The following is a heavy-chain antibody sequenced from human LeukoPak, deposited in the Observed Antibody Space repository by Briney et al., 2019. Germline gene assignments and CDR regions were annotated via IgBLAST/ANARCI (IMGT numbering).Heavy chain of an antibody. CDR3: ARGPTVTTPYYFDY. V-gene: IGHV3-20*04. J-gene: IGHJ4*02. Sequence: RPGGSLRLSCAAYGFTFDDYGMSWLRQAPGKGLEWVSGINWNGGSTGYADSVKGRFTISRDNAKNSLYLQMNSLRAEDTALYYCARGPTVTTPYYFDYWGQGTLVTVSS. CDR1: GFTFDDYG. CDR2: INWNGGST. D-gene: IGHD4-17*01.